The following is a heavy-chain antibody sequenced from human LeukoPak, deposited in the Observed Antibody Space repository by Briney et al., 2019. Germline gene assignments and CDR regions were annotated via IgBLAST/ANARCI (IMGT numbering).Heavy chain of an antibody. J-gene: IGHJ4*02. CDR3: ARVDSSGWYETLDY. D-gene: IGHD6-19*01. CDR1: GDSFSSRNYY. V-gene: IGHV4-39*07. Sequence: SETLSLTCTVSGDSFSSRNYYWGWIRQPPGRGLEWIGNVHLSGSIYYNPSLKSRVTISVDTSKNQFSLKLSSVTAADTAVYYCARVDSSGWYETLDYWGQGTLVTVSS. CDR2: VHLSGSI.